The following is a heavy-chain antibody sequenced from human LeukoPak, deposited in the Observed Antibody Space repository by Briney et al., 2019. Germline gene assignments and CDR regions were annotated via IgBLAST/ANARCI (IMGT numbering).Heavy chain of an antibody. CDR2: IKQDGSEK. CDR1: GFTFSSYW. Sequence: LSGGSLRLSCAASGFTFSSYWMSWVRQAPGKGLEWVANIKQDGSEKYYVDSVKGRFTISRDNAKNSLYLQMNSLRAEDTAVYYCAGHPQTLTLPYSSSWSPPDYWGQGTLVTVSS. D-gene: IGHD6-13*01. J-gene: IGHJ4*02. V-gene: IGHV3-7*01. CDR3: AGHPQTLTLPYSSSWSPPDY.